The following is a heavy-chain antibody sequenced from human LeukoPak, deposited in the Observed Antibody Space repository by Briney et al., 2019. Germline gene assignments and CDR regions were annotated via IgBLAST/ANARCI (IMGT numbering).Heavy chain of an antibody. D-gene: IGHD5-18*01. CDR1: GFTFSTYA. CDR3: GKDLRGYIYGTFDY. CDR2: ISGRGGTT. J-gene: IGHJ4*02. V-gene: IGHV3-23*01. Sequence: GGSLRLSCAASGFTFSTYAMSWVRQAPGKGLEWVSFISGRGGTTYNADSVKGRFTISRVNSKNTLYLQMNSLGAEDTAVYYCGKDLRGYIYGTFDYWGQGTLVTVSS.